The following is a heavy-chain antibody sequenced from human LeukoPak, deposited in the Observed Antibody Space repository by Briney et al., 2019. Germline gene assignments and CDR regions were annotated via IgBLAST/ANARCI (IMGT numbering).Heavy chain of an antibody. V-gene: IGHV3-49*04. CDR2: IRSKAYGGTT. J-gene: IGHJ4*02. D-gene: IGHD6-25*01. CDR1: GFTFGDYA. CDR3: ARDLADARFDY. Sequence: PGGSLRLSCTASGFTFGDYAMSWVRQAPGKGLEWVGFIRSKAYGGTTEYAASVKGRFTISRDNSKNTLYLQMNSLRAEDTAVYYCARDLADARFDYWGQGTLATVSS.